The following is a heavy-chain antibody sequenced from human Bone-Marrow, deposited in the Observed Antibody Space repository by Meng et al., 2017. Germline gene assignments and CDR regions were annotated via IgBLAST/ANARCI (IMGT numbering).Heavy chain of an antibody. Sequence: ASVKVSCKASGYTFTSYDINWVRQATGQGLEWMGWMNPNSGNTGYAQKFQGRVTITRDTSASTAYMELSSLRSEDTAVYYCAGTYYYDSGAFDIWGQGTMVTVSS. J-gene: IGHJ3*02. CDR3: AGTYYYDSGAFDI. V-gene: IGHV1-8*03. CDR1: GYTFTSYD. CDR2: MNPNSGNT. D-gene: IGHD3-22*01.